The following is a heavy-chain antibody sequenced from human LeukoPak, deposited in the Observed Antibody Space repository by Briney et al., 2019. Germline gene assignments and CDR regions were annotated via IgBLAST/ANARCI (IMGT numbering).Heavy chain of an antibody. CDR3: ARLQYYYDSSGYYLHYFDY. V-gene: IGHV1-18*01. D-gene: IGHD3-22*01. CDR2: ISAYNGNT. J-gene: IGHJ4*02. CDR1: GGTFSSYA. Sequence: ASVKVSCKASGGTFSSYAISWVRQAPGQGLEWMGWISAYNGNTNYAQKLQGRVTMTTDTSTSTAYMELRSLRSDDTAVYYCARLQYYYDSSGYYLHYFDYWGQGTLVTVSS.